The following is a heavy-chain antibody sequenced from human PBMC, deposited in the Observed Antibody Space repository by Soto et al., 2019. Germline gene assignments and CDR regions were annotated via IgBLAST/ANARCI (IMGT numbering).Heavy chain of an antibody. CDR3: ARDPYLWGSYRFSFDY. J-gene: IGHJ4*02. CDR1: GFTFSSYW. CDR2: IKQDGSEE. D-gene: IGHD3-16*02. Sequence: EVQLVESGGGLVQPGGSLRLSCAASGFTFSSYWMSWVRQAPGKGLEWVANIKQDGSEEYYVDSVKGRFTISRDNPKKSLYLHINSLRAEDTAVYYCARDPYLWGSYRFSFDYWGQGALVTVSS. V-gene: IGHV3-7*01.